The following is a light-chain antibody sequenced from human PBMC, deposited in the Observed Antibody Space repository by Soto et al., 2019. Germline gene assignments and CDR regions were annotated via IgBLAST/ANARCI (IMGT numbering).Light chain of an antibody. CDR3: HQTYNSPET. V-gene: IGKV1-39*01. Sequence: DIQMTQSPSSLSASVGDRVTITCRASQSIVNYLNWFQQKPGNPPKLLIYAASILHSGVPSRFSGRGSGTDFTLTISSLQPEDFATYYCHQTYNSPETFGQGTKVEI. CDR2: AAS. CDR1: QSIVNY. J-gene: IGKJ1*01.